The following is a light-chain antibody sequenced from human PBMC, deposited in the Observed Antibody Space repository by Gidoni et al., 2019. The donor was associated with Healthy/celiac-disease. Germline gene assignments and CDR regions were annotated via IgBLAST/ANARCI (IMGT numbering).Light chain of an antibody. CDR2: QAS. Sequence: SYELTQQPSVSVSPGQTASITCSGDKLGDKYACWYQQNPGQSPVLVIYQASKRPSGIPERFSGSNSGNTATLTISGTQAMDEADYYCQAWDSSTRVFGGGTKLTVL. CDR3: QAWDSSTRV. J-gene: IGLJ2*01. V-gene: IGLV3-1*01. CDR1: KLGDKY.